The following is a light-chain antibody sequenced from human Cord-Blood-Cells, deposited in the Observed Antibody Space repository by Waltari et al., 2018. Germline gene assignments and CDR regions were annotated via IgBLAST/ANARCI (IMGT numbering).Light chain of an antibody. CDR1: EMGITK. Sequence: SYELTHPLSVSGALGQTDRITWGVNEMGITKVHWYQQKQGQAPVLVIYRDSNRPSGIPERFSGSNSGNTATLTISRAQAGDEADYYCQVWDSSTYVFGTGTKVTVL. CDR3: QVWDSSTYV. V-gene: IGLV3-9*01. J-gene: IGLJ1*01. CDR2: RDS.